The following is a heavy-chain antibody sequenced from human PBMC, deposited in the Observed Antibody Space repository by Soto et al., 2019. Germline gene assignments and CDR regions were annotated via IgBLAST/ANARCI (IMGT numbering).Heavy chain of an antibody. CDR3: TGAADYYYYGMDV. V-gene: IGHV3-73*01. Sequence: GGSLRLSCAASGFTFSGSAMHWVRQASGKGLEWVGRIRSKANSYATAYAASVKGRFTISRDDSKNTAYLQMNSLKTEDTAVYYCTGAADYYYYGMDVWGQGTTVTVSS. J-gene: IGHJ6*02. CDR2: IRSKANSYAT. CDR1: GFTFSGSA. D-gene: IGHD6-13*01.